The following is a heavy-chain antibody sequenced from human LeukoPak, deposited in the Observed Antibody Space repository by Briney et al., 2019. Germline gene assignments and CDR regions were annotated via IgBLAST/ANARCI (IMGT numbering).Heavy chain of an antibody. J-gene: IGHJ6*02. CDR1: GGSISSYY. CDR3: ARDNDSWSGYYRSWGTDV. V-gene: IGHV4-59*01. Sequence: SEAMSLTCTVSGGSISSYYWSWIRQPPGKGLEWSGYIYYSGSTNYNPSLKSRVIISVDTSKKQFSLRLSSVTAADTAVYYCARDNDSWSGYYRSWGTDVWGQGTTVTVSS. D-gene: IGHD3-3*01. CDR2: IYYSGST.